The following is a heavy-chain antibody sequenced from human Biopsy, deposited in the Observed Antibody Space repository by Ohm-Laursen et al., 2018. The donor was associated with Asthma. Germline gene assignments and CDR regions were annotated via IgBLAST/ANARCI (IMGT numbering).Heavy chain of an antibody. V-gene: IGHV4-39*01. CDR2: ISYTGSA. Sequence: SDTLSLTCTVSGGSMSSSSYYWGWIRQPPGKGLEWMGSISYTGSAYHNLSLKSRVTISVDTSKNHFSLKLSSVTAADTAVYYCARHWDWGSFFDYWGQGTPVTVSS. J-gene: IGHJ4*02. CDR1: GGSMSSSSYY. D-gene: IGHD7-27*01. CDR3: ARHWDWGSFFDY.